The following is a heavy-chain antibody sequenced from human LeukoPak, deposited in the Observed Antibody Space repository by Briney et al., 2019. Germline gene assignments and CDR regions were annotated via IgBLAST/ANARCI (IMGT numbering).Heavy chain of an antibody. J-gene: IGHJ4*02. CDR3: ARDPLSSANY. CDR1: GFTFSSYA. CDR2: ISGSGGST. D-gene: IGHD6-25*01. Sequence: GGSLRLSCAASGFTFSSYAMSWVRQAPGKGLEWVSAISGSGGSTYYADSVKGRFTISRDNAKNSLYLHMNSLRAEDTAVYYCARDPLSSANYWGQGTLVTVSS. V-gene: IGHV3-23*01.